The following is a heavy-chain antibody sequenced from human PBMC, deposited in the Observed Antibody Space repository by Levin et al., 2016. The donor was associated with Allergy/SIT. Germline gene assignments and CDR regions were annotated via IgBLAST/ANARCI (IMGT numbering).Heavy chain of an antibody. CDR2: IYDSGNT. D-gene: IGHD5-24*01. CDR1: GDSITDYC. V-gene: IGHV4-59*01. J-gene: IGHJ6*02. CDR3: ARSKREAYSFFYEGLDV. Sequence: SETLSLTCTVSGDSITDYCWSWIRQAPGKGLEWIGYIYDSGNTKYNPSLKNRVFISVDTSKNHFSLELSSVTAADTAVYYCARSKREAYSFFYEGLDVWGQGTTVNVS.